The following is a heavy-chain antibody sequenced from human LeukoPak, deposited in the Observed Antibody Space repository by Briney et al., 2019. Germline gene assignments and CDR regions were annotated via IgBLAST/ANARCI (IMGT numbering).Heavy chain of an antibody. CDR3: ARALGYCSSTSCYNYYMDV. D-gene: IGHD2-2*02. Sequence: PGGSLRLSCAASGFTFSSYWMSWVRQAPGKGLEWVANIKQDGSEKYYVDSVKGRFTISRDNAKNSLYLQMNSLRAEDTAVYYCARALGYCSSTSCYNYYMDVWGKGTTVVFSS. CDR1: GFTFSSYW. V-gene: IGHV3-7*01. J-gene: IGHJ6*03. CDR2: IKQDGSEK.